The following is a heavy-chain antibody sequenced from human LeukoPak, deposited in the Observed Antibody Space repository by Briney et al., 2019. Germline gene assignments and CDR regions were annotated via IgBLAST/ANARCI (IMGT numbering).Heavy chain of an antibody. V-gene: IGHV3-64*01. CDR2: ISSNGGST. D-gene: IGHD1-1*01. CDR1: GFTFSSYA. CDR3: ARDRSRAGTNDAFDI. J-gene: IGHJ3*02. Sequence: PGGSLRLSCAASGFTFSSYAMHWVRQAPGKGLEYVSAISSNGGSTYYANSVKGRFTISRDNSKNTLYLQMGSLRAEDMAVYYCARDRSRAGTNDAFDIWGQGTMVTVSS.